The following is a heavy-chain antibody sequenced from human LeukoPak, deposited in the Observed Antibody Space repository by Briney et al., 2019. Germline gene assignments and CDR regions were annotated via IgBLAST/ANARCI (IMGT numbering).Heavy chain of an antibody. V-gene: IGHV3-64*01. CDR1: GFSISSYA. D-gene: IGHD5-18*01. J-gene: IGHJ4*02. CDR2: ISNGGSI. Sequence: GGSLRLSCAASGFSISSYALHWVRQAPGKGLQYVSGISNGGSIDYANSVKGRFTISRDNSKNTLYLQMGSLRPEDMAVYYCARDFSYGSCFDCWGQGILVTVSS. CDR3: ARDFSYGSCFDC.